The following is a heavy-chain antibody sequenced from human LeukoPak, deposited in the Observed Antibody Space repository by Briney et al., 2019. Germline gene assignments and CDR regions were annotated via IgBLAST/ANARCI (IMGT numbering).Heavy chain of an antibody. CDR2: MYSGGST. Sequence: PGGSLRLSCAASGFTVSDNYMSWVRQAPGKGLEWVSVMYSGGSTYYTDSVRGRFTISRDYSKKRLYLQMNSLRAEDTAVYYCARAYYGDYADAFDIWGQGTMVTVSS. D-gene: IGHD4-17*01. J-gene: IGHJ3*02. CDR3: ARAYYGDYADAFDI. CDR1: GFTVSDNY. V-gene: IGHV3-66*01.